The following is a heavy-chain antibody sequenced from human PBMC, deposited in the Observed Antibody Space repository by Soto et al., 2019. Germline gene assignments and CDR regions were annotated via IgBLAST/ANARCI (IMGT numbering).Heavy chain of an antibody. D-gene: IGHD2-2*02. CDR2: INHSDSYT. CDR1: GYNFYTFW. Sequence: PGESLKISCQGSGYNFYTFWISWARQLPVKGLEWRGRINHSDSYTFYSPSFQGQVTLSADKSVNTAYLQWSSLKATDTATFYCARHFCSCTICYITYYHGMDAWGQGTAVTVSS. V-gene: IGHV5-10-1*04. CDR3: ARHFCSCTICYITYYHGMDA. J-gene: IGHJ6*02.